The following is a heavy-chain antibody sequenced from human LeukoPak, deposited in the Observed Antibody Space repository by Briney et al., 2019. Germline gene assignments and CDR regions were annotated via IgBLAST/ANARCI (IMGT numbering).Heavy chain of an antibody. CDR3: ASILRTMTTFDY. Sequence: PGGSLRLSCAASGFTLSSYWMSWVRQARGKGLEWVANIKQDGSEKYYVDFVKGRFTISRDNAKNSLYLQMNSLRAEDTAVYYCASILRTMTTFDYWGQGTLVTVSS. D-gene: IGHD4-17*01. V-gene: IGHV3-7*01. CDR1: GFTLSSYW. J-gene: IGHJ4*02. CDR2: IKQDGSEK.